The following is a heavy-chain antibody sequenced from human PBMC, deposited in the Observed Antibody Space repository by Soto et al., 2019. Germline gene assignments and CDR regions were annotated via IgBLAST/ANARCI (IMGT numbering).Heavy chain of an antibody. CDR2: IYYSGST. CDR3: TRDDHDPRITMARGVNNWFDP. D-gene: IGHD3-10*01. V-gene: IGHV4-39*02. Sequence: QLQLQESGPGLVKPSETLSLTCTVSGGSISSSSYYWGWIRQPTGKGLEWIGSIYYSGSTYYDPSLKSRVTISVDTSKNQFSLKLSSVTAADTSVYYCTRDDHDPRITMARGVNNWFDPWGQGTLVTVSS. J-gene: IGHJ5*02. CDR1: GGSISSSSYY.